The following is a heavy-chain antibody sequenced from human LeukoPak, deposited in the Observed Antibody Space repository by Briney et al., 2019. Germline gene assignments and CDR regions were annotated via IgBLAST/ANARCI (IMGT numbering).Heavy chain of an antibody. V-gene: IGHV3-13*01. CDR1: GFTFSIYD. Sequence: GGSLRLSCAASGFTFSIYDFHWVRQVTGKGLEGVSGIGKGCDIYYADSVEGRFTISRENAKSSLFLQMNSLRAGDTAVYFCTRGAAGFDIWGQGTMVIV. J-gene: IGHJ3*02. CDR2: IGKGCDI. CDR3: TRGAAGFDI.